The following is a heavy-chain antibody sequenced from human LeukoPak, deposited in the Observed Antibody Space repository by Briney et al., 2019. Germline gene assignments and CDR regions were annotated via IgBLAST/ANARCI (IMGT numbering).Heavy chain of an antibody. D-gene: IGHD2-21*01. J-gene: IGHJ4*02. CDR3: VRDNPRCCGVIPANIDDY. V-gene: IGHV3-48*04. CDR2: INGGGSPI. Sequence: GGSLRLSCAASGFTFSRDSMNWVRQAPGKGLEWVSYINGGGSPIFYADSVRGRFTISRDNAKNSLYLQMNSLRAEDTAVYYCVRDNPRCCGVIPANIDDYWGQGTLVTVSS. CDR1: GFTFSRDS.